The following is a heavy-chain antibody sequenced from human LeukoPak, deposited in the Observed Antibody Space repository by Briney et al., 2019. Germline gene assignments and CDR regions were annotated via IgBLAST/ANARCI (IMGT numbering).Heavy chain of an antibody. J-gene: IGHJ6*02. D-gene: IGHD1-26*01. CDR1: GFTFSSYG. CDR3: ARDRKWELLSYYYYGMDV. V-gene: IGHV3-33*01. CDR2: IWYDGSNK. Sequence: PGGSLRLSCAASGFTFSSYGMHRVRQAPGKGLEWVAVIWYDGSNKYYADSVKGRFTISRDNSKNTLYLQMNSLRAEDTAVYYCARDRKWELLSYYYYGMDVWGQGTTVTVSS.